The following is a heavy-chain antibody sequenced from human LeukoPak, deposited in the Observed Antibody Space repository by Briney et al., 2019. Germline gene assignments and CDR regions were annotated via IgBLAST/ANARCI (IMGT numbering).Heavy chain of an antibody. Sequence: ASVKVSCKASGYTFTSYGISWVRQAPGQGLEWMGWISAYNGNTNYAQKLQGRVTMTTDTSTSTAYMELRSLRSDDTAVYYCARADKPHQRFLEWSPDFDYWGQGTLVTVSS. J-gene: IGHJ4*02. CDR1: GYTFTSYG. D-gene: IGHD3-3*01. V-gene: IGHV1-18*01. CDR3: ARADKPHQRFLEWSPDFDY. CDR2: ISAYNGNT.